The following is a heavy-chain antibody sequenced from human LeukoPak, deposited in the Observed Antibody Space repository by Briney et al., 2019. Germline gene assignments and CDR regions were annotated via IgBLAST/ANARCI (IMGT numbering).Heavy chain of an antibody. CDR3: ARGESHSGWYNDFDI. Sequence: SETLSLTCAVYGGSFSGYYWSWIRQPPGKGLEWIGEINHSGSTNYNPSLKRRVTISVDTSKNQFSLKLSSVTAADTDVYSCARGESHSGWYNDFDIWGTGTIVTVSS. V-gene: IGHV4-34*01. J-gene: IGHJ3*02. D-gene: IGHD6-19*01. CDR2: INHSGST. CDR1: GGSFSGYY.